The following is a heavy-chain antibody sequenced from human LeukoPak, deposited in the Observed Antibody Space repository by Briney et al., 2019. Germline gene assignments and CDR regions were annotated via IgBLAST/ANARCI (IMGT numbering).Heavy chain of an antibody. D-gene: IGHD6-25*01. CDR3: ATDFSSEAHY. Sequence: ASVKISCKASGYTFTDYYMHWVQQAPGKGLEWMGRVDPEDGETIYAEKFQGRVTITADTSTDTAYMELSSLRSEDTAVYYCATDFSSEAHYWGQGTLVTVSS. CDR2: VDPEDGET. J-gene: IGHJ4*02. V-gene: IGHV1-69-2*01. CDR1: GYTFTDYY.